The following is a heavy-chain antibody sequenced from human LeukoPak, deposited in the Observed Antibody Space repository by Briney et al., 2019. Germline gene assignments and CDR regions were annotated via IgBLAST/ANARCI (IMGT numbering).Heavy chain of an antibody. CDR2: ISYDGSNK. Sequence: GGSLRLSCAASGFTFSSYGMHWVRQAPGKGLEWVAVISYDGSNKYYADSVKGRFTISRDNSKNTLYLQMNSLRAEDTAVYYCAKDVTGPIWFGEDNYWFDPWGQGTLVTVSS. J-gene: IGHJ5*02. V-gene: IGHV3-30*18. CDR1: GFTFSSYG. D-gene: IGHD3-10*01. CDR3: AKDVTGPIWFGEDNYWFDP.